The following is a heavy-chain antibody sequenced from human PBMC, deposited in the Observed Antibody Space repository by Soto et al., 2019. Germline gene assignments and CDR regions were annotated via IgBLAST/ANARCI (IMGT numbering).Heavy chain of an antibody. CDR2: IYYTGYT. J-gene: IGHJ4*02. CDR3: ARVKWFGESGFDY. CDR1: GGSISSYY. V-gene: IGHV4-59*01. Sequence: PSETLSLTCTVSGGSISSYYWSWIRQSPGKGLEWIGYIYYTGYTNYNPSLKSRVTISVDTSKNQFSLNVSSVTAADTAVYYCARVKWFGESGFDYWGQGTLITV. D-gene: IGHD3-10*01.